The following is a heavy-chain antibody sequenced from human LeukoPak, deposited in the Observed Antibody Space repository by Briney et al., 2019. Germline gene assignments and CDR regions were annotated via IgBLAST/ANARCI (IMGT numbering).Heavy chain of an antibody. CDR2: INHIGST. CDR1: GGSISSSSSY. Sequence: SETLSLTCSVSGGSISSSSSYWGWIRRPPGKGLEWIGEINHIGSTNYNASLKSRVIISVDMSKNQFSLTLTSVTAADTAVYYCARGLSGSYYGDYFDFWGQGTLVTVSS. J-gene: IGHJ4*02. V-gene: IGHV4-39*07. CDR3: ARGLSGSYYGDYFDF. D-gene: IGHD1-26*01.